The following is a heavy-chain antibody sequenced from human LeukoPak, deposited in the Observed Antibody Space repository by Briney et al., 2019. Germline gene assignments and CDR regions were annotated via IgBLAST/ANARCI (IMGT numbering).Heavy chain of an antibody. D-gene: IGHD6-19*01. CDR3: ARHVTGGSGWYFDY. J-gene: IGHJ4*02. CDR2: IYYSGST. V-gene: IGHV4-39*01. CDR1: GGSISSSSYY. Sequence: SETLSLTCTVSGGSISSSSYYWGWIRQPPGKGLEWFGSIYYSGSTYYNPSLKSRVTISVDTSKNQFFLKLSSVTAADTAVYYCARHVTGGSGWYFDYWGQGTLVTVSS.